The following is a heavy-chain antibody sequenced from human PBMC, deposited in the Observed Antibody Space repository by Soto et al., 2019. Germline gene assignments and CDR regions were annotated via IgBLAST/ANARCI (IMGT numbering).Heavy chain of an antibody. J-gene: IGHJ6*02. D-gene: IGHD3-10*01. V-gene: IGHV5-51*01. CDR1: GYSFTSYW. Sequence: PGESLKISCKGSGYSFTSYWIGWVRQMPGKGLEWMGIIYPGDSDTRYSPSFQGQVTIPADKSISTAYLQWSSLKASDTAMYYCARHVTGSGSPLDVWGQGTTVTVSS. CDR3: ARHVTGSGSPLDV. CDR2: IYPGDSDT.